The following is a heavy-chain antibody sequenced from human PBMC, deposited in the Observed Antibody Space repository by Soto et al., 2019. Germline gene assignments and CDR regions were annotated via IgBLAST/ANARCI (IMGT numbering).Heavy chain of an antibody. CDR2: VNPSGST. Sequence: QVQLQQWGAGLLKPSETLSLTCAVYGGSFSGYYWNWIRQSPGKGLEWIGDVNPSGSTNYNPSLKSRITISAATSKNQFSLRLSSVTAADAAVYYCARSWGGSCYYFAYWGQGTLVTVSS. CDR3: ARSWGGSCYYFAY. V-gene: IGHV4-34*01. CDR1: GGSFSGYY. J-gene: IGHJ4*02. D-gene: IGHD2-21*01.